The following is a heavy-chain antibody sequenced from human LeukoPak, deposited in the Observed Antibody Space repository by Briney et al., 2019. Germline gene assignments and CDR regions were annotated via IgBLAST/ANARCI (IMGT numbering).Heavy chain of an antibody. D-gene: IGHD2-2*01. Sequence: PGGSLRLSCAASGFTVSSNYMSWVRQAPGKGLEWVSAISGSGGSTYHADSVKGRFTISRDNSKNTLYLQMNSLRAVDTAVYYCAKAVVPAAILFVGLDYWGQGTLVTVSS. V-gene: IGHV3-23*01. CDR1: GFTVSSNY. CDR2: ISGSGGST. J-gene: IGHJ4*02. CDR3: AKAVVPAAILFVGLDY.